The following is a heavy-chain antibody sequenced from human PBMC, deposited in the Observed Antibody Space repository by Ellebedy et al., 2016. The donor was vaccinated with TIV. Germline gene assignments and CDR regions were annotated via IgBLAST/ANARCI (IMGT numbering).Heavy chain of an antibody. CDR3: ARDGDHHVDLDN. CDR1: GFTFSTYW. V-gene: IGHV3-74*01. Sequence: GESLKISCAASGFTFSTYWMGWVRQAAGKGLEWVSRIDSDGHTTRYADLVEGRFTISRDNAKNTLYLQMNSLRAEDTALYYCARDGDHHVDLDNWGQGTLVTVSS. D-gene: IGHD5-12*01. J-gene: IGHJ4*02. CDR2: IDSDGHTT.